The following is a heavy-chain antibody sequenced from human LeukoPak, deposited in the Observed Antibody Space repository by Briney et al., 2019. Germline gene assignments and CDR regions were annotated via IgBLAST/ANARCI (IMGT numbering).Heavy chain of an antibody. Sequence: ASVKVSCKASGYTFTSYSITWVRQAPGQGLEWMGWISTYNGDTKYAQRLQGRLTLTTDTSTGTAYMDLRSLRSDDTAVIYCARIRSNSWPPFPDHWGQGTLLIVSS. J-gene: IGHJ5*02. D-gene: IGHD2/OR15-2a*01. CDR2: ISTYNGDT. V-gene: IGHV1-18*01. CDR1: GYTFTSYS. CDR3: ARIRSNSWPPFPDH.